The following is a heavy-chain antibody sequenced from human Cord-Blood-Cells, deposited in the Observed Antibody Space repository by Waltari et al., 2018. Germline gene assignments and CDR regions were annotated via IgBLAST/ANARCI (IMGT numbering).Heavy chain of an antibody. V-gene: IGHV1-46*01. CDR3: ARDGSAARHYYYYGMDV. D-gene: IGHD6-6*01. Sequence: QVQLVQSGAKVKKPGASVKVSCKAYGYTFTSYDMHWVRQAPGQGLEWMGIIDPSGGSTICAQKLQGRVTMTRDTSTSTVYMELSSLRSEDTAVYYCARDGSAARHYYYYGMDVWGQGTTVTVSS. CDR2: IDPSGGST. CDR1: GYTFTSYD. J-gene: IGHJ6*02.